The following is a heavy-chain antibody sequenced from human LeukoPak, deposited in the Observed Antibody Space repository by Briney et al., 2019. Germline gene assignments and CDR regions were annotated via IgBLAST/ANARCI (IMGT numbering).Heavy chain of an antibody. Sequence: ASVKVSCKASGYTFTSYGISWVRQAPGQGLEWMGWISAYNGNTNYAQKLQGRVTMTTDTSTSTAYMELRSLRSDDTAVYSCATSHREYGDYQYFDYWGQGTLVTVSS. CDR3: ATSHREYGDYQYFDY. J-gene: IGHJ4*02. D-gene: IGHD4-17*01. CDR2: ISAYNGNT. CDR1: GYTFTSYG. V-gene: IGHV1-18*01.